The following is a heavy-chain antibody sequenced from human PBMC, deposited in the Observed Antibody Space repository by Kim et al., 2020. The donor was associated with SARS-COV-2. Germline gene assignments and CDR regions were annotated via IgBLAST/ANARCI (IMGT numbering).Heavy chain of an antibody. CDR1: GFTFGDYA. CDR3: TRTSDTAMERVTDY. J-gene: IGHJ4*02. Sequence: GGSLRLSCTASGFTFGDYAMSWFRQAPGKGLEWVGFIRSKAYGGTTEYAASVKGRFTISRDDSKSIAYLQMNSLKTEDTAVYYCTRTSDTAMERVTDYWGQGTLVTVSS. V-gene: IGHV3-49*03. D-gene: IGHD5-18*01. CDR2: IRSKAYGGTT.